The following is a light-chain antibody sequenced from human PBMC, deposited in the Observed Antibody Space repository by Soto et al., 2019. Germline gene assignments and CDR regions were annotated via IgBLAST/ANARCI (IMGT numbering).Light chain of an antibody. CDR1: QSVSSSY. CDR2: GAS. V-gene: IGKV3-20*01. J-gene: IGKJ5*01. CDR3: QQYGSSPIT. Sequence: EIVLTQAPGTLSLSPGERATLSCRASQSVSSSYLAWYQQKPGQAPRPLIYGASSRATGIPDRFSGSGSGTDFPLPISRLEPEDFAVYYCQQYGSSPITFGQGTRLEI.